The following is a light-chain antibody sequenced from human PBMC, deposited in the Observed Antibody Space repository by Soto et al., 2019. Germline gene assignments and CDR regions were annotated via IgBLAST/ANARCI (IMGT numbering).Light chain of an antibody. V-gene: IGKV3-11*01. Sequence: EIVLTQSPATLSLSPGNRATLSCRARQSVTAYLAWYQQKPGQAPRLLISDASNRATGIPARFSGSGSGTDFTLTITSLAPEDFAVYYCQQRSNWPSTFGGGTKVEI. J-gene: IGKJ4*01. CDR3: QQRSNWPST. CDR2: DAS. CDR1: QSVTAY.